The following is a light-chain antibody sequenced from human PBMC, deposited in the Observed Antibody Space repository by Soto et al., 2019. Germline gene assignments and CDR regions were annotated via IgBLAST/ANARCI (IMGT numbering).Light chain of an antibody. CDR2: DAS. CDR1: QSISSW. J-gene: IGKJ5*01. V-gene: IGKV1-5*01. CDR3: QQYNSLLVT. Sequence: DIQMTQSPSTLSASVGDRVTITCRASQSISSWLAWYQQKPGKAPKLLIYDASSLESGVPSRFSGSGSGTEFTLTISSLQPDDFATYYCQQYNSLLVTFGQGTRLEIK.